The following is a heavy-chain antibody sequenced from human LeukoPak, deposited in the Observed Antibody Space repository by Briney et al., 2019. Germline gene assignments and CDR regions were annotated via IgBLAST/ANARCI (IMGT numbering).Heavy chain of an antibody. Sequence: PGESLKISCKGSGYSFTSYWIGWVRQMPGKGLEWMGIIYPGDSDTRYSPSFQGQVTISADKSISTAYLQWSSLKASDTAMYYCARRRYPHIAAAVSDFDYWGQGTLVTVSS. CDR1: GYSFTSYW. J-gene: IGHJ4*02. D-gene: IGHD6-13*01. CDR2: IYPGDSDT. V-gene: IGHV5-51*01. CDR3: ARRRYPHIAAAVSDFDY.